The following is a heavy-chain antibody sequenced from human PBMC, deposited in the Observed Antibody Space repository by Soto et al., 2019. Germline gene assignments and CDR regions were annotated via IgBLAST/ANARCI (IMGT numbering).Heavy chain of an antibody. CDR3: AKWSDNFDSIGRPLDY. Sequence: ASVKVSCKASGYTFTTYQMHWVRQAPGQGLEWMGIINPSGGSTVYAQKFQGRVTMTRDTSTSTVYMELSSLRSEDTAVYYCAKWSDNFDSIGRPLDYWGQGTLVTVSS. J-gene: IGHJ4*02. V-gene: IGHV1-46*01. D-gene: IGHD3-22*01. CDR1: GYTFTTYQ. CDR2: INPSGGST.